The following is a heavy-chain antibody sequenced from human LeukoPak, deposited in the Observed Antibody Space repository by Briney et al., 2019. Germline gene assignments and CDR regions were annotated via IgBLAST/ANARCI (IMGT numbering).Heavy chain of an antibody. CDR3: AREYDFWSGYLN. CDR1: GGSISSGDYY. J-gene: IGHJ4*02. Sequence: SETLSLTCTVSGGSISSGDYYWRWIRQPPGRGLEWIGYIYYSGSTYYNPSLKSRVTISVDTSKNQFSLKLSSVTAADTAVYYCAREYDFWSGYLNWGQGTLVTVSS. V-gene: IGHV4-30-4*08. D-gene: IGHD3-3*01. CDR2: IYYSGST.